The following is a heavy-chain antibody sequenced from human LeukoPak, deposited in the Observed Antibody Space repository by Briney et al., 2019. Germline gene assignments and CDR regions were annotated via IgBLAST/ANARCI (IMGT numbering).Heavy chain of an antibody. D-gene: IGHD3-22*01. CDR3: AKGYYYDSSGYYDY. CDR1: GFTFDDYA. Sequence: GRSLRLSCAASGFTFDDYAMHWVRQAPGKGLEWVSGISWNSGSIGYADSVKGRFTISRDNAKNPLYLQMNSLRAEDTALYYCAKGYYYDSSGYYDYWGQGTLVTVSS. V-gene: IGHV3-9*01. J-gene: IGHJ4*02. CDR2: ISWNSGSI.